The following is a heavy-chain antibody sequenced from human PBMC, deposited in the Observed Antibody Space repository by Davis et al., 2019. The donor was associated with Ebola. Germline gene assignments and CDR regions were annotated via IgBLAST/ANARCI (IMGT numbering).Heavy chain of an antibody. Sequence: MPSETLSLTCTVSGASINGGDYYWSWIREYPGKGLEWIGYIYDSGITHYNPSLQSRLTISVDTSKNHFPLKLASVAAADTAVYYCATVIRGWTSAYWGQGILVTVSS. CDR2: IYDSGIT. D-gene: IGHD6-19*01. CDR1: GASINGGDYY. CDR3: ATVIRGWTSAY. J-gene: IGHJ4*02. V-gene: IGHV4-31*03.